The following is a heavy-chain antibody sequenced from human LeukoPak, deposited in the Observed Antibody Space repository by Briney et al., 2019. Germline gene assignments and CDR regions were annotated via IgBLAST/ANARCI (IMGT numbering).Heavy chain of an antibody. CDR3: ARLLPGRGYYFDY. Sequence: ASVKVSCKASGYTFTSYAMHWVRQAPGQRLEWMGWINAGNGNTKYSQKFQGRVTITRDTSASTAYMELSSLRSEDTAVYYRARLLPGRGYYFDYWGQGTLVTVSS. D-gene: IGHD3-16*01. CDR1: GYTFTSYA. J-gene: IGHJ4*02. CDR2: INAGNGNT. V-gene: IGHV1-3*01.